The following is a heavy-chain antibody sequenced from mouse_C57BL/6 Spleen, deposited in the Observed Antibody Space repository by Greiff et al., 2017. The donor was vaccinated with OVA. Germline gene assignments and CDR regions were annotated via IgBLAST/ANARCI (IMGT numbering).Heavy chain of an antibody. Sequence: QVQLQQPGAELVKPGASVKMSCKASGYTFTSYWITWVKQRPGQGLEWIGDIYPGSGSTNYNEKFKSKATLTVDTSSSTAYMQLSSLTSEDSAVYYGARSGYYGSRAWFAYWGQGTLVTVSA. CDR3: ARSGYYGSRAWFAY. CDR2: IYPGSGST. J-gene: IGHJ3*01. CDR1: GYTFTSYW. D-gene: IGHD1-1*01. V-gene: IGHV1-55*01.